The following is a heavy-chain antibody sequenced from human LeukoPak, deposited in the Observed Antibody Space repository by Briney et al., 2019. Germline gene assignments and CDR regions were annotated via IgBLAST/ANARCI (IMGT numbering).Heavy chain of an antibody. V-gene: IGHV1-18*01. CDR1: GYTFTSYG. CDR3: ARSAGCTNGVCYFNWFDP. D-gene: IGHD2-8*01. Sequence: ASVKVSCKASGYTFTSYGISWVRQAPGQGLEWMGWISAYNGNTNYAQKLQGRVTMTTDTSTSTAYMELRSLRSDDTAVYYCARSAGCTNGVCYFNWFDPWGQGTLVTVSS. CDR2: ISAYNGNT. J-gene: IGHJ5*02.